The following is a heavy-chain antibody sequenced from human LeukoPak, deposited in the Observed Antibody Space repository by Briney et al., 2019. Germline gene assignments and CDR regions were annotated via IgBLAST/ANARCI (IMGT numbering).Heavy chain of an antibody. J-gene: IGHJ4*02. CDR2: ISGSGGST. CDR3: AKDLKSYYYDSSGYYY. D-gene: IGHD3-22*01. CDR1: GFTFSSYA. V-gene: IGHV3-23*01. Sequence: PGGSLRLSCAASGFTFSSYAMSWVRQAPGKGLEWVSAISGSGGSTYYADSVKGRFTISRDNSKNTLYLQMNSLRAEDTAVYYCAKDLKSYYYDSSGYYYWGQGTLVTVSS.